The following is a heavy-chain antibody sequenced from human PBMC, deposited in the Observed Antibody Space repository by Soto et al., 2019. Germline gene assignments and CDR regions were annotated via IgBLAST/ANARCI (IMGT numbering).Heavy chain of an antibody. J-gene: IGHJ3*02. CDR2: IWYDGRNK. D-gene: IGHD1-26*01. Sequence: QVQLVESGGGVVQPGRSLRLSCAASGFTFSSYGMHWVRQAPGKRLEWVAVIWYDGRNKYYPDSVKGGFTTSRDNSKNTLYLQMNSPRAENTAVYDCARDLVGDSLHDAFEIWGRGTMVTVSS. CDR3: ARDLVGDSLHDAFEI. CDR1: GFTFSSYG. V-gene: IGHV3-33*01.